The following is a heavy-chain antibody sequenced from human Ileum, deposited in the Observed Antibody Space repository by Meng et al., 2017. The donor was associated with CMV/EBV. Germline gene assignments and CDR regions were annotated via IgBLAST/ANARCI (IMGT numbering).Heavy chain of an antibody. CDR3: VRPYCSSTSCYGWFDP. Sequence: SGYTFTDYYLNWVRQAPGQGLEWTGWINPDSGGTNYAQKFQDRVTMTRDTSINTVYMELSRLRSDDAAVYYCVRPYCSSTSCYGWFDPWGQGTLVTVSS. D-gene: IGHD2-2*01. V-gene: IGHV1-2*02. CDR2: INPDSGGT. CDR1: GYTFTDYY. J-gene: IGHJ5*02.